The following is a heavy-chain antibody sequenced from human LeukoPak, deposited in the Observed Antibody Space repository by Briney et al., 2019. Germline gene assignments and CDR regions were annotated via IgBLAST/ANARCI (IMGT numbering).Heavy chain of an antibody. CDR3: AREFEVDTAMVTDAFDI. D-gene: IGHD5-18*01. V-gene: IGHV4-61*02. Sequence: PSQTLSLTCTVSGGSISSGSYYWSWIRQPAGKGLEWIGRIYTSGSTNYNPSLKSRVTISVDTSKNQFSLKLSSVTAADTAVYYCAREFEVDTAMVTDAFDIWGQGTMVTVSS. CDR2: IYTSGST. J-gene: IGHJ3*02. CDR1: GGSISSGSYY.